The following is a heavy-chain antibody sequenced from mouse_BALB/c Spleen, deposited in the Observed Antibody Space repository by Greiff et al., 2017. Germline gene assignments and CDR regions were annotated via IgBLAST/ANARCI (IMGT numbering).Heavy chain of an antibody. CDR3: ARHGIYYGNYEDY. CDR2: ISSGGSYT. Sequence: EVQLVESGGDLVKPGGSLKLSCAASGFTFSSYGMSWVRQTPDKRLEWVATISSGGSYTYYPDSVKGRFTISRDNAKNTLYLQMSSLKSEDTAMYYCARHGIYYGNYEDYWGQGTTLTVSS. CDR1: GFTFSSYG. J-gene: IGHJ2*01. D-gene: IGHD2-1*01. V-gene: IGHV5-6*01.